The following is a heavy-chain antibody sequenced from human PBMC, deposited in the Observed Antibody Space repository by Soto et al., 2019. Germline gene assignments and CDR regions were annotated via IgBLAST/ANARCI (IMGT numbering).Heavy chain of an antibody. J-gene: IGHJ5*02. CDR1: GFSLSNARMG. Sequence: QVTLKESGPVLVKPTETLTLTCIVSGFSLSNARMGVSWIRQPPGKALEWLAHIFSKDEKSYTTSLRSRLTISKDTSKSQVVLTMTNMDPVDTATYYCARIEVIPMVRPLSFWFDPWGQGTLVTVSS. D-gene: IGHD3-10*01. CDR2: IFSKDEK. V-gene: IGHV2-26*01. CDR3: ARIEVIPMVRPLSFWFDP.